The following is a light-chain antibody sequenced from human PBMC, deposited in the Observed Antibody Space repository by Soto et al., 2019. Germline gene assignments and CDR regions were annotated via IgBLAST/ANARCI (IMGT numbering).Light chain of an antibody. Sequence: DIQMTDSPSTLSASVGDRVTITCRASQSISSWLAWYQQKPGKAPKLLIYDASSLESGVPSRFSGSGSGTEFTLTISSLQPDDFATYYCQQYNSYRTFGQGTRWIS. J-gene: IGKJ1*01. CDR1: QSISSW. CDR2: DAS. CDR3: QQYNSYRT. V-gene: IGKV1-5*01.